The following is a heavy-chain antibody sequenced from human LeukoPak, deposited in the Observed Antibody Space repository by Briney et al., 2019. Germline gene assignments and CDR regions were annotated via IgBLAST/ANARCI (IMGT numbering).Heavy chain of an antibody. V-gene: IGHV3-30-3*01. CDR2: ISYDETNK. D-gene: IGHD5-18*01. Sequence: PGRSLGISRAGTGFSFSAYAMHWVRQAPGKGLEWVALISYDETNKDYPDSVKGRFTISRDNSKSALYLQTDSLRVEDTAVYYCARGVGSYGYDYYYGMDVWGQGTTVTVSS. J-gene: IGHJ6*02. CDR1: GFSFSAYA. CDR3: ARGVGSYGYDYYYGMDV.